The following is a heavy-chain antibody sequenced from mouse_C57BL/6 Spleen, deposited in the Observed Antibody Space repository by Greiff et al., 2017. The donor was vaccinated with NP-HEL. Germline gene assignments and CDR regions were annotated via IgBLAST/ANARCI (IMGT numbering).Heavy chain of an antibody. V-gene: IGHV1-15*01. CDR2: IDPETGGT. D-gene: IGHD1-2*01. Sequence: QVQLQQSGAELVRPGASVTLSCKASGYTFTAYELHWVKQTPVHGLEWIGAIDPETGGTAYNQKFKGKAILTADKSSSTAYMEFRSLTSEDSAVYYCTKVPRRGYFDVWGTGTTVTVSS. CDR3: TKVPRRGYFDV. CDR1: GYTFTAYE. J-gene: IGHJ1*03.